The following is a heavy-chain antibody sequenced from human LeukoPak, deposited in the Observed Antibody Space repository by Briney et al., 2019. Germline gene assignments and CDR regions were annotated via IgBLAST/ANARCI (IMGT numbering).Heavy chain of an antibody. J-gene: IGHJ6*02. CDR1: GGSISSGGYY. D-gene: IGHD3-3*01. V-gene: IGHV4-31*03. Sequence: SETLSLTCTVSGGSISSGGYYWSWIRQHPGKGLEWIGYIYYSGSTYYNPSLKSRVTISVDTSKNQFSLKLSSVTAADTAVYYCARTEGDYGFWSGSYGMDVWGQGTTVTVSS. CDR3: ARTEGDYGFWSGSYGMDV. CDR2: IYYSGST.